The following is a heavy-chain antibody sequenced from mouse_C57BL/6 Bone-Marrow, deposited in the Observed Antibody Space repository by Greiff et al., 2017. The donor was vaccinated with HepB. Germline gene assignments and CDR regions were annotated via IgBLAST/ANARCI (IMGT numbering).Heavy chain of an antibody. V-gene: IGHV5-6*01. J-gene: IGHJ1*03. CDR1: GFTFSSYG. Sequence: EVQLVESGGDLVKPGGSLKLSCAASGFTFSSYGMSWVRQTPDKGLEWVATISSGGSYTYYPDSVKGRFTISRDNAKNTLYLQMSSLKSEDAAVYDCARQGANCDWYFDVWGTGTTVTVSS. CDR2: ISSGGSYT. D-gene: IGHD4-1*01. CDR3: ARQGANCDWYFDV.